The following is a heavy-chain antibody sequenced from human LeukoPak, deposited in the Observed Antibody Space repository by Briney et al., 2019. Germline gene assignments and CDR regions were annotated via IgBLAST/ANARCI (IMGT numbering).Heavy chain of an antibody. Sequence: GGSLRLSCAASGFTFSSYGMHWVRQAPGKGLEWVAVISYDGSNKYYADSVKGRFTISRDNSKNTLYLQMSSLRAEDTAVYYCVKVGVLWFGELSYLDYWGQGTLVTVSS. V-gene: IGHV3-30*18. J-gene: IGHJ4*02. CDR1: GFTFSSYG. CDR2: ISYDGSNK. CDR3: VKVGVLWFGELSYLDY. D-gene: IGHD3-10*01.